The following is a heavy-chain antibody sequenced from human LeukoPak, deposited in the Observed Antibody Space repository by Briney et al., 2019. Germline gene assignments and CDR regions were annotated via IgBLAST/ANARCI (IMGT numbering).Heavy chain of an antibody. D-gene: IGHD5-18*01. CDR3: AKDRDTAMGDY. Sequence: GGSLRLSCAASGFTFSSYGMHWVRQAPGKGLEWVAVISYDGSNKYYADSVKGRFTISRDNSKNTLYLQMNSLRAEDTAVYYCAKDRDTAMGDYWAREPWSPSPQ. CDR2: ISYDGSNK. CDR1: GFTFSSYG. J-gene: IGHJ4*02. V-gene: IGHV3-30*18.